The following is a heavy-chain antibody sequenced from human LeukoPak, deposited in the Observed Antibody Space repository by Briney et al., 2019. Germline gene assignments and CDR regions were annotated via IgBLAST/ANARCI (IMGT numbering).Heavy chain of an antibody. D-gene: IGHD2-2*01. CDR2: IIPIFGTA. CDR1: GGTFTSYA. CDR3: ARAVGCSSTSCYRIDYYGMDV. V-gene: IGHV1-69*01. J-gene: IGHJ6*02. Sequence: GASVKVSCKASGGTFTSYAISWVRQAPGQGLEWMGGIIPIFGTANYAQKFQGRVTITADESTGTAYMELSSLRSEDTAVYYCARAVGCSSTSCYRIDYYGMDVWGQGTTVTVSS.